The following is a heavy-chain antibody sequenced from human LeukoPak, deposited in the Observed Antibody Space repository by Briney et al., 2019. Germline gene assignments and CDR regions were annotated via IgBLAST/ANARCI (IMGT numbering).Heavy chain of an antibody. V-gene: IGHV1-2*02. Sequence: ASVKVSCKASGYTFTSYGISWVRQAPGQGLEWMGWINPNSGGTNYAQKFQGRVTMTRDTSISTAYMELSRLRSDDTAVYYCARGDVDIVATIPLDYWGQGTLVTVSS. CDR1: GYTFTSYG. CDR2: INPNSGGT. J-gene: IGHJ4*02. D-gene: IGHD5-12*01. CDR3: ARGDVDIVATIPLDY.